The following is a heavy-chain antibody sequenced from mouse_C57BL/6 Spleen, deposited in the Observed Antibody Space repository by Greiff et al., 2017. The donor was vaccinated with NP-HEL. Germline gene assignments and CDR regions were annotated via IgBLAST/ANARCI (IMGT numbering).Heavy chain of an antibody. J-gene: IGHJ3*01. CDR2: ISSGGDYI. Sequence: EVKLVESGEGLVKPGGSLKLSCAASGFTFSSYAMSWVRQTPEKRLEWVAYISSGGDYIYYADTVKGRFTISRDNARNTLYLQMSSLKSEDTAMYYCTRDRYDGYYVGFAYWGQGTLVTVSA. CDR1: GFTFSSYA. CDR3: TRDRYDGYYVGFAY. D-gene: IGHD2-3*01. V-gene: IGHV5-9-1*02.